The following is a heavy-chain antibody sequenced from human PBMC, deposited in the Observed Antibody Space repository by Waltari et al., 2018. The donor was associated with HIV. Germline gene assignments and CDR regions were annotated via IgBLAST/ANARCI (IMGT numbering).Heavy chain of an antibody. V-gene: IGHV3-53*02. CDR2: LYGVDGT. J-gene: IGHJ6*02. D-gene: IGHD5-18*01. CDR1: GFSVSDYY. Sequence: EVQLVETGGGFIQPGGTLRLSCAVSGFSVSDYYMSWIRQAPGKGLFFFSILYGVDGTYSADSVKGRFTISRDNSKGTVFLQMNSLREEDTATYYCARKKEGGYSYGAVHYGMDVWGQGTTVIVSS. CDR3: ARKKEGGYSYGAVHYGMDV.